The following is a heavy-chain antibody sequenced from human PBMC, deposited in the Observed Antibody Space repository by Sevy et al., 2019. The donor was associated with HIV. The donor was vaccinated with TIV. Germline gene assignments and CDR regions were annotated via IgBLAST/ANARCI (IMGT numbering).Heavy chain of an antibody. CDR1: GFTFSSYG. CDR3: AKDSPLVRDKGAFDY. D-gene: IGHD3-10*01. Sequence: GGSLRLSCAASGFTFSSYGMHWVRQAPGKGMEWVAVISYDGSNKYYAHSVKGRFTISRDNSKNTLYLQMNSLRAEDTAVYYCAKDSPLVRDKGAFDYWGQGTLVTVSS. CDR2: ISYDGSNK. V-gene: IGHV3-30*18. J-gene: IGHJ4*02.